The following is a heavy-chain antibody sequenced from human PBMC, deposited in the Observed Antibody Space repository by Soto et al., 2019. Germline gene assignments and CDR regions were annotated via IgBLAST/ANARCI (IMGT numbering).Heavy chain of an antibody. CDR2: ISPLKGRT. V-gene: IGHV1-18*04. CDR3: AMDYGDRPEYFKH. CDR1: GYTFTSYG. Sequence: QVPLVQSGPDLKRPGASMKVSCKASGYTFTSYGISWVRQAPGQGLEWMAWISPLKGRTQYSRKAQGRVTLSTDTSSNTAYMEMTTLRVDDTAVYYCAMDYGDRPEYFKHWGQGTLVTVS. J-gene: IGHJ1*01. D-gene: IGHD4-17*01.